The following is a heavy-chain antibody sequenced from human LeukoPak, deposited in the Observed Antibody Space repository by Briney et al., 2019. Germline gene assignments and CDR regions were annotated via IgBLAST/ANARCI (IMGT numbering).Heavy chain of an antibody. D-gene: IGHD4-17*01. Sequence: QPGGSLRLSCAASGFTFSSYWMHWVRQAPGKGLVWVSRINSDGSSTSYADSVKGRFTISRDNAKNTLYLQMNSLRAEDTAVYYGARSRDYGDGRIGSYWFDPWGQGTLVTVSS. CDR3: ARSRDYGDGRIGSYWFDP. J-gene: IGHJ5*02. CDR1: GFTFSSYW. V-gene: IGHV3-74*01. CDR2: INSDGSST.